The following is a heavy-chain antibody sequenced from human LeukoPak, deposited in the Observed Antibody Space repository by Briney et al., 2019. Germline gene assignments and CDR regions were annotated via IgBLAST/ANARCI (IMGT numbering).Heavy chain of an antibody. CDR2: ISYDGSNK. CDR1: GYTFSSYA. Sequence: GGCLRLSCAASGYTFSSYAKHWVREAPGKGLEWVAVISYDGSNKYYADSVKGRFTISRDNSKNTLYLQMNSLRAEDTAVYYCARDSTGWFDPWGQGTLVTVSS. D-gene: IGHD6-25*01. CDR3: ARDSTGWFDP. J-gene: IGHJ5*02. V-gene: IGHV3-30-3*01.